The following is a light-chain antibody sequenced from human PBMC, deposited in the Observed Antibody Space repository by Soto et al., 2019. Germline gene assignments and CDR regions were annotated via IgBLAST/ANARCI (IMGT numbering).Light chain of an antibody. V-gene: IGKV1-5*03. CDR1: QSISNW. J-gene: IGKJ4*01. CDR3: QQYNSS. Sequence: DIQMTQSPSTLSASVGDRVTITCRASQSISNWLAWYQQKPGKAPDLLIYKASTLKSGVPSRFSGSGSGTEFTLTISSLQPDDIATYYCQQYNSSFGGGTKVEIK. CDR2: KAS.